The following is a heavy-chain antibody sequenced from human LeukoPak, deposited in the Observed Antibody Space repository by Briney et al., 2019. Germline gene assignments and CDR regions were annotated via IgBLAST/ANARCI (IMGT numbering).Heavy chain of an antibody. CDR1: GFTFSSYD. D-gene: IGHD7-27*01. V-gene: IGHV3-23*01. CDR2: ISNNGGRT. CDR3: ATTADWGYDY. J-gene: IGHJ4*02. Sequence: GGSLRLSWAASGFTFSSYDMSWVRQAPGKGLEWVSTISNNGGRTFYSDSVKGRFTISRDNSKNTLYLQMNSLRAEDTAVYYCATTADWGYDYWGQGTLVTVSS.